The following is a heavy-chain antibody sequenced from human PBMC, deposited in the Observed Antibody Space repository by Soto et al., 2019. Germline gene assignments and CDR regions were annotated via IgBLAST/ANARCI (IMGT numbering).Heavy chain of an antibody. CDR2: IYYSGST. Sequence: QVQLQESGPGLVTPSETLSLTCTVSGGSMSSYYWSWIRQPPGKGLEWIGYIYYSGSTNYNPSLKSRVTISVDTSKNQFSLRLSSVTAADTAVYYCARGYCSGGICFSRTFDIWGQGTMVTVSS. V-gene: IGHV4-59*08. CDR1: GGSMSSYY. J-gene: IGHJ3*02. CDR3: ARGYCSGGICFSRTFDI. D-gene: IGHD2-15*01.